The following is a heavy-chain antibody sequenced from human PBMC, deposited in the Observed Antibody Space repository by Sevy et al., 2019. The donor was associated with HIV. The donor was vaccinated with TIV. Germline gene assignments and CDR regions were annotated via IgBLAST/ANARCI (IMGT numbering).Heavy chain of an antibody. CDR2: INRDGTQK. CDR1: GFTFTTYW. V-gene: IGHV3-7*01. Sequence: GGSLRLSCAASGFTFTTYWMIWIRQAPGKGLEWVANINRDGTQKYYADSLKDRFTISRDNAENSLYLQMNSLRAEDTAVYYCARDNLLPIMVSMVRGALSYYFDYWGQGTLVTVSS. J-gene: IGHJ4*02. CDR3: ARDNLLPIMVSMVRGALSYYFDY. D-gene: IGHD3-10*01.